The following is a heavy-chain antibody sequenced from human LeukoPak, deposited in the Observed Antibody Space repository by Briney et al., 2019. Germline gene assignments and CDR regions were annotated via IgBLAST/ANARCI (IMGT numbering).Heavy chain of an antibody. V-gene: IGHV3-66*02. CDR2: IYSGGST. Sequence: QPGGSLRLSCAASGFAFDTYSMTWVRQAPGKGLEWVSVIYSGGSTYYADSVKGRFTISRDNSKNTLYLQMNSLRAEDTAVYYCARDRYSSGWSFVDWGQGTLVTVSS. J-gene: IGHJ4*02. D-gene: IGHD6-19*01. CDR3: ARDRYSSGWSFVD. CDR1: GFAFDTYS.